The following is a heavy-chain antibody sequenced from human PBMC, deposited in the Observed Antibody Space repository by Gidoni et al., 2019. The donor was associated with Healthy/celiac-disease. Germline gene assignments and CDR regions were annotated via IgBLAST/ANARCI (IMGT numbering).Heavy chain of an antibody. CDR3: ARNYDSSGYYFSWYFDL. V-gene: IGHV4-59*01. J-gene: IGHJ2*01. CDR2: IYYSGST. Sequence: QMQLQESGPVLVKPSETLSRTCHGSGGSSSSYYCSWLRQPPGEGFEWIVYIYYSGSTNYNPSLKRRVTISVDTSKNQFSLKLSFVTAADTAVCYCARNYDSSGYYFSWYFDLWGRGTLVTVSS. D-gene: IGHD3-22*01. CDR1: GGSSSSYY.